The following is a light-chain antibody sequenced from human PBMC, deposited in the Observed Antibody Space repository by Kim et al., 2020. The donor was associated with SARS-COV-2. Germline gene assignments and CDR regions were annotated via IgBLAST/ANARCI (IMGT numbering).Light chain of an antibody. CDR1: IGSIASNY. CDR3: QSYDSSPWV. V-gene: IGLV6-57*03. J-gene: IGLJ3*02. CDR2: EDN. Sequence: GKTVTISCTRSIGSIASNYVQWYQQRPGSAPTTVIYEDNQRPSGVPDRFSGSIDSSSNSASLTISGLKTEDEADYYCQSYDSSPWVFGGGTQLTVL.